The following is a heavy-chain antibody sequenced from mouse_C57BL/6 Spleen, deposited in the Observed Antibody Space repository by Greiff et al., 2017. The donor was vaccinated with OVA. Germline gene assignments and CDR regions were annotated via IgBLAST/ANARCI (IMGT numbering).Heavy chain of an antibody. V-gene: IGHV1-50*01. CDR1: GYTFTSYW. CDR3: ARGGTDSSGYGNYFDY. Sequence: QVQLQQPGAELVKPGASVKLSCKASGYTFTSYWMQWVKQRPGQGLEWIGEIDPSDSYTNYNQKFKGKATLTVDTSSSTAYMQLSSLTSEDSAVYYCARGGTDSSGYGNYFDYWGQGTTLTVSS. CDR2: IDPSDSYT. J-gene: IGHJ2*01. D-gene: IGHD3-2*02.